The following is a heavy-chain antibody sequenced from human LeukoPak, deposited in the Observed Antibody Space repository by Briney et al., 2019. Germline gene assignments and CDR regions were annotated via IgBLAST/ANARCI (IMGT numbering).Heavy chain of an antibody. Sequence: SSETLSLTCTVSGGFISSYFWSWIRQPAGKGLEWIGRIYASGSTNYNPSLKSRVTMSVDTSKNQFSLKLTSVTAADTAVYYCAGEYSSSSGKNAFDIWGQGTMVTVSS. D-gene: IGHD6-6*01. CDR3: AGEYSSSSGKNAFDI. CDR2: IYASGST. V-gene: IGHV4-4*07. CDR1: GGFISSYF. J-gene: IGHJ3*02.